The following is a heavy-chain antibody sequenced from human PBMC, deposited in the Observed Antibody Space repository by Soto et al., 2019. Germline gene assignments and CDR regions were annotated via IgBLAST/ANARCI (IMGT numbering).Heavy chain of an antibody. CDR1: GGTFSSYA. V-gene: IGHV1-69*01. CDR3: AREGAPWGSYRYDAFDI. CDR2: IIPIFGTA. D-gene: IGHD3-16*02. J-gene: IGHJ3*02. Sequence: VKVSCKASGGTFSSYAISWVRQAPGQGLEWMGGIIPIFGTANYAQKFQGRVTITADESTSTAYMELSSLRSEDTAVYYCAREGAPWGSYRYDAFDIWGQGTMVTVSS.